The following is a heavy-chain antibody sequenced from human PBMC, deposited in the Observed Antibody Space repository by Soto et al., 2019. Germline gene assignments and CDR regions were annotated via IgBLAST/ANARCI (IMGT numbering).Heavy chain of an antibody. CDR2: INPKSGGT. J-gene: IGHJ6*02. CDR1: GYSFTDYH. Sequence: GSSVKVSCKASGYSFTDYHIHWVRQAPGQGIEWLGRINPKSGGTSTAQKFQGWVTMTRDRSISTVYMELTRLRSDDTAVYFCARGHSTDCSNGVCSLFYPHAMDVSGPAPSLTVSS. V-gene: IGHV1-2*04. CDR3: ARGHSTDCSNGVCSLFYPHAMDV. D-gene: IGHD2-8*01.